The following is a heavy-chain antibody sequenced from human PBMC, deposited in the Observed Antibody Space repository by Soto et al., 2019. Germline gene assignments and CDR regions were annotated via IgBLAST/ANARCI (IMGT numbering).Heavy chain of an antibody. D-gene: IGHD6-13*01. CDR3: ARVIVKGIAAAGEYYYYGMDV. CDR2: TYYRSKWYN. V-gene: IGHV6-1*01. J-gene: IGHJ6*02. Sequence: QTLSLTCAISGDSVSSNSAAWNWIRQSPSRGLEWLGRTYYRSKWYNDYAVSVKSRITINPDTSKNQFSLQLNSVTPEDTAVYYCARVIVKGIAAAGEYYYYGMDVWGQGTTVTVSS. CDR1: GDSVSSNSAA.